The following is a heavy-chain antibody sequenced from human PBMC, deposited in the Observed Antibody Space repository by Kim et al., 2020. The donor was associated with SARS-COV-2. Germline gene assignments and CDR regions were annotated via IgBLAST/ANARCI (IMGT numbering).Heavy chain of an antibody. V-gene: IGHV3-33*01. J-gene: IGHJ3*02. CDR3: ARNGYCSSTSCDDAFDI. CDR2: IWYDGSNK. Sequence: GGSLRLSCAASGFTFSSYGMHWVRQAPGKGLAWVAVIWYDGSNKYYADSVKGRFTISRDNSKNTLYLQMNSLRAEDTAVYYCARNGYCSSTSCDDAFDIWSQGTMVTVSS. D-gene: IGHD2-2*03. CDR1: GFTFSSYG.